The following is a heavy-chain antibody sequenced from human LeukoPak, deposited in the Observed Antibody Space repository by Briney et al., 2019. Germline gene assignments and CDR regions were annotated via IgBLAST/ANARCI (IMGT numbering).Heavy chain of an antibody. J-gene: IGHJ6*03. V-gene: IGHV1-18*01. Sequence: ASVKVSCKASGYRFTSFAINWVRQAPGQGLEWMGWISAYNGNTKYPQKLQGRVTMTTDTSTSTAYMELRSLRSDDTAVYYCARGPIIDIVIVPAADDYYYMDVWGKGTTVTVSS. CDR1: GYRFTSFA. CDR3: ARGPIIDIVIVPAADDYYYMDV. CDR2: ISAYNGNT. D-gene: IGHD2-2*01.